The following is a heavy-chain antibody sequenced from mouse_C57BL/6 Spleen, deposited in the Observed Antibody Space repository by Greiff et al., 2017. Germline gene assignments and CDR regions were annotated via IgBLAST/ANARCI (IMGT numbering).Heavy chain of an antibody. CDR1: GYAFTNYL. D-gene: IGHD2-1*01. CDR2: INPGSGGT. CDR3: ARGGNYYAMDY. J-gene: IGHJ4*01. V-gene: IGHV1-54*01. Sequence: VKLQESGAELVRPGTSVKVSCKASGYAFTNYLIEWVKQRPGQGLEWIGVINPGSGGTNYNEKFKGKATLTADKSSSTAYMQLSSLTSEDSAVYFCARGGNYYAMDYWGQGTSVTVSS.